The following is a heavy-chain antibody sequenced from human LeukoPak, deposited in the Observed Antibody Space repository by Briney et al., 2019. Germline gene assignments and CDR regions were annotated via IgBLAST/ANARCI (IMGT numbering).Heavy chain of an antibody. CDR3: AKEVSGDPNFDY. V-gene: IGHV3-23*01. Sequence: PGGSLRLSCAASGSTFSSYAMSWVRQAPAKGLEWVSAISNSGRSTYYADSVKGRFTISRDNSKNTVYLQMNSLGAEDTAIYYCAKEVSGDPNFDYWGQGTLVTVSS. CDR1: GSTFSSYA. D-gene: IGHD3-10*01. CDR2: ISNSGRST. J-gene: IGHJ4*02.